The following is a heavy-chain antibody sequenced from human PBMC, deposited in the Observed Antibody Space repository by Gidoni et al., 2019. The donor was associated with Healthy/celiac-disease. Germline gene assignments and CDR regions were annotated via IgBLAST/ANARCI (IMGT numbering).Heavy chain of an antibody. V-gene: IGHV4-31*03. J-gene: IGHJ4*02. D-gene: IGHD3-10*01. CDR1: CCFISSGVYY. CDR2: IYYSGST. CDR3: ARVSSGYFDY. Sequence: QVQLQESAPGLVKPTQTLSLTCTFPCCFISSGVYYWSWIRQHPGKGLEWIGYIYYSGSTYYNPSLKSRVTISVDTSKNQFSLKLSSVTAADTAVYYCARVSSGYFDYWGQGTLVTVSS.